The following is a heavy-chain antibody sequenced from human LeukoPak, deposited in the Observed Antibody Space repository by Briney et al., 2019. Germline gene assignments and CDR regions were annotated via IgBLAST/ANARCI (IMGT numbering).Heavy chain of an antibody. V-gene: IGHV4-39*07. CDR3: ARGVRITMIVVVIAGAFDI. J-gene: IGHJ3*02. Sequence: ETLSLTCTVSGGSISSSSYYWGWIRQPPGKGLEWIGSIYYSGSTYYNPSLKSRVTISVDTSKNQFSLKLSSVTAADTAVYYCARGVRITMIVVVIAGAFDIWGQGTMVTVSS. CDR1: GGSISSSSYY. D-gene: IGHD3-22*01. CDR2: IYYSGST.